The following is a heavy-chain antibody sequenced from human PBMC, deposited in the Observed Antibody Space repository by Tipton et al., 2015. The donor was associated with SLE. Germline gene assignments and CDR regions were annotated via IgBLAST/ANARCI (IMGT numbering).Heavy chain of an antibody. Sequence: TLSLTCTVSGGSISSYYWSWIRQPPGKGLEWIGYIYYSGSTNYNPSLKSRVTTSVDTSKNQFSLKLSSVTAADTAVYYCARGTKLGNHYYYYYMDVWGKGTTVTVSS. CDR2: IYYSGST. J-gene: IGHJ6*03. D-gene: IGHD7-27*01. CDR1: GGSISSYY. CDR3: ARGTKLGNHYYYYYMDV. V-gene: IGHV4-59*01.